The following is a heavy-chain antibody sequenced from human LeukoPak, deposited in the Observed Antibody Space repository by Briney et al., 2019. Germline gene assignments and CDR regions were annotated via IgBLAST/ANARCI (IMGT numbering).Heavy chain of an antibody. CDR3: AKGGKWDVTPFDY. Sequence: GGSLRLSCAASGFTFSSYAMSWVRQAPGKGLEWVSAISGGGGSTYYADSVKGRFTISRDNSKNTLYLQVNSLRAEDTAVYYCAKGGKWDVTPFDYWGQGALVTVSS. D-gene: IGHD1-26*01. J-gene: IGHJ4*02. CDR1: GFTFSSYA. CDR2: ISGGGGST. V-gene: IGHV3-23*01.